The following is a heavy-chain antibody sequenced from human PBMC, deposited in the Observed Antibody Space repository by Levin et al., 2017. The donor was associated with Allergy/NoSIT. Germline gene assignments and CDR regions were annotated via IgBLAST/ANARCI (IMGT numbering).Heavy chain of an antibody. J-gene: IGHJ6*02. CDR3: ARESSQYSSSRGMDV. CDR2: ISSSGSTI. CDR1: GFTFSDYY. D-gene: IGHD6-6*01. Sequence: GESLKISCAASGFTFSDYYMSWIRQAPGKGLEWVSYISSSGSTIYYADSVKGRFTISRDNAKNSLYLQMNSLRAEDTAVYYCARESSQYSSSRGMDVWGQGTTVTVSS. V-gene: IGHV3-11*01.